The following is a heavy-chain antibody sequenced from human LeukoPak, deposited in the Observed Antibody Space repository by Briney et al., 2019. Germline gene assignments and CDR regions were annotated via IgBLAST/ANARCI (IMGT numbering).Heavy chain of an antibody. CDR1: GFTFRSYE. CDR2: ISGGGEST. J-gene: IGHJ4*02. Sequence: GGSLRLSCAASGFTFRSYEMNWVRHAPGRGLEWVSHISGGGESTVYRDAVKGRFTISRDNAKNSLYLQMNSLRVEDTGVYYCARRSGRRYEYWGQGVLVTVSP. D-gene: IGHD5-24*01. CDR3: ARRSGRRYEY. V-gene: IGHV3-48*03.